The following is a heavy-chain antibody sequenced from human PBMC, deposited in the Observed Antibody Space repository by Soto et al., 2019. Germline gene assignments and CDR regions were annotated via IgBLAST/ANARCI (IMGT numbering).Heavy chain of an antibody. V-gene: IGHV3-23*01. J-gene: IGHJ4*02. CDR3: AKGLRHRVDHPY. Sequence: EVQLLESGGGLVQPGGSLRLSCAASGLTFSSYAMSWVRQAPGKGLEWVSAISGSGGSTYYADSVKGRFTISRDNSKNTLYLQMNSLRAEDTAVYYCAKGLRHRVDHPYWGQGTLVTVSS. CDR2: ISGSGGST. CDR1: GLTFSSYA. D-gene: IGHD5-12*01.